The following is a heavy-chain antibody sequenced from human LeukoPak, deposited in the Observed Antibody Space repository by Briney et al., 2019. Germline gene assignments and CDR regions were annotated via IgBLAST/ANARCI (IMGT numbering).Heavy chain of an antibody. D-gene: IGHD6-13*01. CDR1: GFTFSSYW. Sequence: GGSLRLSCAASGFTFSSYWMSWVRQAPGKGLAWVANIKQDGSEKYYVDSVKGRFTISRDNAKNSLYLQMNSLRAEDTAVYYCARVGYSSSLYYYYYYMDVWGKGTTVTVSS. V-gene: IGHV3-7*01. CDR2: IKQDGSEK. J-gene: IGHJ6*03. CDR3: ARVGYSSSLYYYYYYMDV.